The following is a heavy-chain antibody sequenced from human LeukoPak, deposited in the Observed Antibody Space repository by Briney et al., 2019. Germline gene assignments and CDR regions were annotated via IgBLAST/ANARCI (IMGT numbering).Heavy chain of an antibody. V-gene: IGHV3-48*03. Sequence: SGGSLRLSCAASGFTFTSYEMNWVRQAPGKGLEWISYIDNDGWPTYYADSVKGRFTITRDNAKSSLYLQMDSLTVKDTAVYYCARDLIGWSLDPWGQGTLVTVSS. J-gene: IGHJ5*02. D-gene: IGHD2-2*03. CDR3: ARDLIGWSLDP. CDR1: GFTFTSYE. CDR2: IDNDGWPT.